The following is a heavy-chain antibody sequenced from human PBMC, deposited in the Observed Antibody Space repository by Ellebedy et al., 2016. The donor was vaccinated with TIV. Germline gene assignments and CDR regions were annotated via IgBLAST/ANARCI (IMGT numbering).Heavy chain of an antibody. CDR1: GFTFSNYA. CDR3: ARVDLGLAFDH. V-gene: IGHV3-23*01. J-gene: IGHJ4*02. Sequence: GGSLRLSCAASGFTFSNYAMSWVRQAPGKGLEWVSSISGSGVSTYYADSVKGRLTVSRDSSKNTLHLQMNSLRADDTAVYYCARVDLGLAFDHWGRGTLVTVSS. CDR2: ISGSGVST. D-gene: IGHD3/OR15-3a*01.